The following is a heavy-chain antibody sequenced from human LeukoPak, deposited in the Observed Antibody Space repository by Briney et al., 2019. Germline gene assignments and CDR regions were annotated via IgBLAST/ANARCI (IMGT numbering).Heavy chain of an antibody. CDR1: GFTFRNYV. CDR2: TSSDLNVK. V-gene: IGHV3-30*18. D-gene: IGHD6-19*01. CDR3: AKMSAVAASIDP. Sequence: GGSLRLSCAASGFTFRNYVIHWVRQAPGKGLEWVAVTSSDLNVKLYADSVKGRFTISRDNSKNTLYLQMNSLRAEDTAVYYCAKMSAVAASIDPWGQGTLVTVSS. J-gene: IGHJ5*02.